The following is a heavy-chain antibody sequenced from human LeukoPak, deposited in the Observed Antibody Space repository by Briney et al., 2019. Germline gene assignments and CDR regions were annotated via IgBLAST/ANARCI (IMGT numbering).Heavy chain of an antibody. J-gene: IGHJ4*02. CDR1: GYTFTSYG. D-gene: IGHD2-15*01. CDR2: ISAYNGNT. Sequence: GASVKVSCKASGYTFTSYGISWVRQAPGQGLEWMGWISAYNGNTNYAQKLQGRVTMTTDTSTSTAYMELRSLRSDDTAVYYCARLVVGNDRLSVMPTFDYWGQGTLVTVSS. V-gene: IGHV1-18*01. CDR3: ARLVVGNDRLSVMPTFDY.